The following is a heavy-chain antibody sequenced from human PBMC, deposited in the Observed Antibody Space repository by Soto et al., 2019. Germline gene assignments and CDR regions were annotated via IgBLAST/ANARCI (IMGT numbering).Heavy chain of an antibody. D-gene: IGHD1-1*01. Sequence: QVQLQESGPGLVKPSETLSLTCTVSGGSISSYYWSWIRQPPGKGLEWIGYIYYSGSTNYNPFLKSRGTISVDTSKNQFSLKLSSVPAADTAVYYCARRYGYSFDYWGQGTLVTVSS. J-gene: IGHJ4*02. CDR3: ARRYGYSFDY. V-gene: IGHV4-59*08. CDR1: GGSISSYY. CDR2: IYYSGST.